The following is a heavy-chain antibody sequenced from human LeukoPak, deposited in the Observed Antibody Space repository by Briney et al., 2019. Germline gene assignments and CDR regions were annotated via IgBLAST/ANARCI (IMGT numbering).Heavy chain of an antibody. Sequence: GGSLRLSCAASGFTFSSYGMHWVRQAPGKGLEWVAVIWYDGSNKYYADSVKGRFTISRDNSKNTLYLQMDSLRTEDTAVYYCAMGEYSSSAEYFQHWGQGTLVTVSS. CDR2: IWYDGSNK. V-gene: IGHV3-33*01. D-gene: IGHD6-13*01. CDR1: GFTFSSYG. J-gene: IGHJ1*01. CDR3: AMGEYSSSAEYFQH.